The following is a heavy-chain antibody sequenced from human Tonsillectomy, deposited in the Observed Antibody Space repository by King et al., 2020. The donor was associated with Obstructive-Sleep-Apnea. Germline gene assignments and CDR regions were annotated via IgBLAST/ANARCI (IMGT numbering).Heavy chain of an antibody. CDR2: INPDSGGT. D-gene: IGHD1-14*01. V-gene: IGHV1-2*02. CDR3: ARDLSPPRTYYFDY. J-gene: IGHJ4*02. CDR1: GYTFSAYF. Sequence: HVQLVQSGAEVKKPGASVKVSCKASGYTFSAYFMHWVRQAPGQGLEWMGWINPDSGGTNYAQKFQGRVTMTRDTSISTAYMELRRVRSDDTAVYYCARDLSPPRTYYFDYWGQGTLVTVSS.